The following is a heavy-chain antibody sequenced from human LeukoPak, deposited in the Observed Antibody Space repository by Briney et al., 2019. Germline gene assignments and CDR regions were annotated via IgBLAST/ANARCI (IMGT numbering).Heavy chain of an antibody. Sequence: SVRVSCKASGGTFSSYTISWVRQAPGQGLEWMGRIIPILGIANYAQKFQGRVTITADKSTSTAYMELSSLRSEDTAVYYCARERDDSSGYYERGAFDIWGQGTMVTVSS. D-gene: IGHD3-22*01. CDR2: IIPILGIA. CDR1: GGTFSSYT. J-gene: IGHJ3*02. V-gene: IGHV1-69*04. CDR3: ARERDDSSGYYERGAFDI.